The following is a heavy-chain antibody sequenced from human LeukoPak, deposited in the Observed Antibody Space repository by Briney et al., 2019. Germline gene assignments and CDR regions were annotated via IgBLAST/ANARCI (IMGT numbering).Heavy chain of an antibody. CDR3: ARSAGHCSDGLCCAYNWFDL. CDR2: IDPSDSYT. Sequence: GESLQISCQGSGYSFTNNWITWVRPMPGKGLEWMGRIDPSDSYTDYSPSFQGHVTISADKSISTAYLQWSSLKASDTAMYYCARSAGHCSDGLCCAYNWFDLWGQGTLVTVSS. CDR1: GYSFTNNW. J-gene: IGHJ5*02. V-gene: IGHV5-10-1*01. D-gene: IGHD2-8*01.